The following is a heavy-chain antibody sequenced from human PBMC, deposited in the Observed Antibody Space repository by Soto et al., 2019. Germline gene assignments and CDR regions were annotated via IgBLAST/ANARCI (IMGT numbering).Heavy chain of an antibody. Sequence: TSETLSLTCTVSGGSISSYHWSWIRQPPGKGLEWIGYIYYSGSTNYNPSLKSRVTISVDTSKNQFSLKLSSVTAADTAVYYCARRYGSAIDYWGQGTLVTVSS. CDR2: IYYSGST. D-gene: IGHD1-26*01. J-gene: IGHJ4*02. V-gene: IGHV4-59*08. CDR3: ARRYGSAIDY. CDR1: GGSISSYH.